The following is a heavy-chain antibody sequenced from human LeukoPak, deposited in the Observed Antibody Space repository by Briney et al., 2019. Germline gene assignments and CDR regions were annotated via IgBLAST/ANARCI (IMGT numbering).Heavy chain of an antibody. D-gene: IGHD6-13*01. Sequence: GASVKVSCKASGYTFTSCYMHWVRQAPGQGLEWMGIINPSGGSTSYAQKFQGRVTMTRDMSTSTVYMELSSLRSEDTAVYYCAREGIAAAGTGNWFDPWGQGTLVTVSS. V-gene: IGHV1-46*01. CDR2: INPSGGST. CDR1: GYTFTSCY. CDR3: AREGIAAAGTGNWFDP. J-gene: IGHJ5*02.